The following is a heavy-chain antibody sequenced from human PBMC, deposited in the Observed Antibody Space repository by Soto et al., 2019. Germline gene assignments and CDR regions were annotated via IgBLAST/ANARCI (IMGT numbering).Heavy chain of an antibody. J-gene: IGHJ2*01. CDR2: ISGDSGRT. CDR3: AVTPNCGRDCSAASYWYFDI. CDR1: GLTFGNYA. D-gene: IGHD2-21*02. V-gene: IGHV3-23*01. Sequence: EVQLLESGGGLVQPGGSVRLSCAASGLTFGNYAMSWVRQAPGKGLEWVSAISGDSGRTYYADSVKGRFTISRDNSKNTLYRQMNPLRAEDTAVYYCAVTPNCGRDCSAASYWYFDIWGRGTLVTVSS.